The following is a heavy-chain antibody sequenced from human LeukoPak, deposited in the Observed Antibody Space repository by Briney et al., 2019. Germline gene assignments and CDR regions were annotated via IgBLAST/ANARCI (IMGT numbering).Heavy chain of an antibody. CDR2: IYYSGST. D-gene: IGHD6-19*01. CDR1: GGSISSSSYY. Sequence: SGTLALTCTVSGGSISSSSYYWGWIRQPPGQGLEWIGSIYYSGSTYYNPSLKSRVTISVDTSKNQFSLKLSSVTAADTAVYYCARHVTVAGTQLRDYFDYWGQGTLVTVSS. V-gene: IGHV4-39*01. CDR3: ARHVTVAGTQLRDYFDY. J-gene: IGHJ4*02.